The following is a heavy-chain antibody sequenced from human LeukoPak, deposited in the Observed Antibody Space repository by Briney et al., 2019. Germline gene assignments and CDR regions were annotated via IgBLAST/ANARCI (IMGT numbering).Heavy chain of an antibody. CDR2: ISRSGSTI. V-gene: IGHV3-48*03. Sequence: GGSLRLSCAASGFTFSSYEMNWVRQAPGKGLEWVSYISRSGSTIYYADSVKGRFTISRDNAKNSLYLHMNSLRAEDTAVYYCARGMYYYDSSGYYAGYWGQGTLVTVSS. D-gene: IGHD3-22*01. CDR1: GFTFSSYE. J-gene: IGHJ4*02. CDR3: ARGMYYYDSSGYYAGY.